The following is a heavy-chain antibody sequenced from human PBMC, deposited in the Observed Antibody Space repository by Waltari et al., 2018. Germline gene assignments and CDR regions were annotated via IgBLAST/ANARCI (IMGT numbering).Heavy chain of an antibody. J-gene: IGHJ6*03. V-gene: IGHV4-4*07. CDR1: GGSISNNY. D-gene: IGHD3-9*01. Sequence: QVQLQESGPGLVKPSETLSLTCTVSGGSISNNYWNWVRQPAGKGLEWIGRFYVGGTTDYNPSLRSRVTMSVDTSNKQFSLRLSSVTAADTAVYFCAGRYYYYMDVWGKGTTVTVSS. CDR3: AGRYYYYMDV. CDR2: FYVGGTT.